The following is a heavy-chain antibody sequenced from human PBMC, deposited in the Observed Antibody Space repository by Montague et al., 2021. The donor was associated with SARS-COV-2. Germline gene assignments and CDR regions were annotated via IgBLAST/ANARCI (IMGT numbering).Heavy chain of an antibody. CDR1: GFSISSGFY. V-gene: IGHV4-38-2*01. Sequence: SETLSLTCSVSGFSISSGFYWAWIRQSPGKGPEWIGTVYHSGYTXXNPXXXGRVTVSIDTSKNQFSLTVTSVTAADTAVYFCARRGYTGSDYFDYWGQGTPVTVSS. CDR2: VYHSGYT. J-gene: IGHJ4*02. CDR3: ARRGYTGSDYFDY. D-gene: IGHD5-12*01.